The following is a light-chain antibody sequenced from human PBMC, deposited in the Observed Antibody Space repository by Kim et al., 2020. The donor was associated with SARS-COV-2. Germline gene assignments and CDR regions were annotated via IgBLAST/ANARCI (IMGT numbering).Light chain of an antibody. CDR2: GKN. CDR1: SLRVYY. V-gene: IGLV3-19*01. J-gene: IGLJ2*01. CDR3: NSRDSSGNHVV. Sequence: ALGRTVRITCQVGSLRVYYASWYTHKPGQTPVLVIYGKNNRSSGIPDRFSGSSSGNTASLTITGAAAEDEADYCCNSRDSSGNHVVFGGGTQLTVL.